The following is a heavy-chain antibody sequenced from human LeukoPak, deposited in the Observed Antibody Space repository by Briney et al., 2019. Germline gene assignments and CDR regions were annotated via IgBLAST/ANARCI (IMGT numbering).Heavy chain of an antibody. Sequence: GGSLRLSCAASGFTLSSYAMSWVRQAPGEGVEWGSAISGSGGSTYYADSVKGRFTISRDNSKNTLYLQMNSLRAEDTAVYYCAKDRGRYGDYVFDYWGQGTLVTVSS. CDR1: GFTLSSYA. CDR2: ISGSGGST. J-gene: IGHJ4*02. V-gene: IGHV3-23*01. D-gene: IGHD4-17*01. CDR3: AKDRGRYGDYVFDY.